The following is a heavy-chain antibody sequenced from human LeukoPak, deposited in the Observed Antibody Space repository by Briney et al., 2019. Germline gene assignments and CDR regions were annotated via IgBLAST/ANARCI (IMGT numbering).Heavy chain of an antibody. CDR1: GGSFSGYY. J-gene: IGHJ4*02. CDR2: INHSGST. Sequence: SETLSLTCAVYGGSFSGYYWSWIRQPPGKGLEWIGEINHSGSTNYNPSLTSRVTISVDTSKNQFSLKLSSVTAAGTAVYYCARTTIFGVVIKFVYWGGGTLVRVPS. CDR3: ARTTIFGVVIKFVY. V-gene: IGHV4-34*01. D-gene: IGHD3-3*01.